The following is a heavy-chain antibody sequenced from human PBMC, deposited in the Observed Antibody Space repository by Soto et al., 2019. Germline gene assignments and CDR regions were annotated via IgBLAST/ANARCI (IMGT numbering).Heavy chain of an antibody. D-gene: IGHD3-16*01. CDR3: ARDKGGGAHPNSDF. V-gene: IGHV1-2*02. CDR2: INPNSGGT. J-gene: IGHJ4*02. CDR1: GYTFTDYY. Sequence: GASVKVSCKTSGYTFTDYYIHWVRQAPGLGLEWMGWINPNSGGTKYVQQFQGRVTMTRDTSTSTTYLELRRLRSDDTALYYCARDKGGGAHPNSDFWGQGTLVTVS.